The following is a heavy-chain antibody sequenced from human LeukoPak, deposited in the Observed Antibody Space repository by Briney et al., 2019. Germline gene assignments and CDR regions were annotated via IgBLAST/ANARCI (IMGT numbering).Heavy chain of an antibody. CDR1: GGSISSYY. V-gene: IGHV4-59*01. CDR2: IYYSGST. Sequence: ETLSLTCTVSGGSISSYYWSWIRQPPGKGLEWIGYIYYSGSTNYNPSLKSRVTISVDTSKNQFSLKLSSVTAADTAVHYCARGPVHYYMDVWGKGTTVTVSS. CDR3: ARGPVHYYMDV. D-gene: IGHD6-19*01. J-gene: IGHJ6*03.